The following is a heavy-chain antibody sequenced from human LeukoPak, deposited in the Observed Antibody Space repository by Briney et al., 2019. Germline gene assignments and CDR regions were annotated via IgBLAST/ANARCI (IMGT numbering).Heavy chain of an antibody. CDR2: TSYDGSNK. CDR1: GFTFSSYG. CDR3: AKDSLEWLATYYFDY. D-gene: IGHD3-3*01. V-gene: IGHV3-30*18. Sequence: GGSLRLSCAASGFTFSSYGMHWVRQAPGKGLEWVAVTSYDGSNKYYADSVKGRFTISRDNSKNTLYLQMNSLRAEDTAVYYCAKDSLEWLATYYFDYWGQGTLVTVSS. J-gene: IGHJ4*02.